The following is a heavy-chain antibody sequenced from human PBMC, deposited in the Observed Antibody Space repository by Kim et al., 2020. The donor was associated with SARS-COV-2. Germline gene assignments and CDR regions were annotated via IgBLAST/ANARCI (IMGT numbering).Heavy chain of an antibody. CDR1: GGSFSCGDCF. CDR2: IFYSGNT. J-gene: IGHJ4*02. Sequence: SETLSLTCTVSGGSFSCGDCFWAWIRQPPGKGLEWIGTIFYSGNTYHNPSLKSRIAIPVDTSKKQFSLWLSSVTAADTAIYYCARRRPAANPHYFEYWGQGVLVTVSS. D-gene: IGHD6-25*01. CDR3: ARRRPAANPHYFEY. V-gene: IGHV4-39*01.